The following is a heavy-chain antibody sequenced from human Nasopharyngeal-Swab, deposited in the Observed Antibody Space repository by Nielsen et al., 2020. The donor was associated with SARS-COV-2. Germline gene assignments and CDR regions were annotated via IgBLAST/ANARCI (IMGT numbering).Heavy chain of an antibody. CDR2: ISSSGSTI. Sequence: GGSLRLSCAASGFTFSSYEMNWVRQAPGKGLEWVSYISSSGSTIYYADSVKGRFTISRDNAKNSLYLQMNSLRAEDTAVYYCAKGVYYDSSGLVDYWGQGTLVTVSS. D-gene: IGHD3-22*01. CDR3: AKGVYYDSSGLVDY. CDR1: GFTFSSYE. V-gene: IGHV3-48*03. J-gene: IGHJ4*02.